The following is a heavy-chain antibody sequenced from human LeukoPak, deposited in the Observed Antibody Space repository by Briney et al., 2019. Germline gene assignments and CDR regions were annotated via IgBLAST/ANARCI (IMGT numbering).Heavy chain of an antibody. J-gene: IGHJ4*02. CDR3: AKSRYDTSGYYSGDFDY. CDR1: GFTFSSYA. CDR2: ISYDGTNK. Sequence: PGGSLRLSCAASGFTFSSYAMHWVRQAPGKGLEWVAVISYDGTNKYYADSVKGRFTISRDNFKNTLYLQMNSLRAEGTAVYYCAKSRYDTSGYYSGDFDYWGQGTLVTVSS. D-gene: IGHD3-22*01. V-gene: IGHV3-30-3*01.